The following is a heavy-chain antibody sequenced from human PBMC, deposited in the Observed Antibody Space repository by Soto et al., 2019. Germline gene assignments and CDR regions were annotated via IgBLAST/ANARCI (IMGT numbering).Heavy chain of an antibody. CDR2: IYYTGTT. CDR3: ARDLPYEAKPYYYGMGV. Sequence: TLSLTCTVSGGSISSGDYYWSWIRQPPGKGLEWFGYIYYTGTTYYNPSLKSRGTSSVDTCNNQCSLKLTSVTAAYMTVYYSARDLPYEAKPYYYGMGVWGQGTTVTVSS. J-gene: IGHJ6*02. D-gene: IGHD5-12*01. V-gene: IGHV4-30-4*08. CDR1: GGSISSGDYY.